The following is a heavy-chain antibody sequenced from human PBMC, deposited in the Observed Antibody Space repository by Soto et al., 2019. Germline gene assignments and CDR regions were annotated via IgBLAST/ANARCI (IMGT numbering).Heavy chain of an antibody. V-gene: IGHV1-46*01. J-gene: IGHJ4*02. CDR2: VNPSGGHT. CDR1: GDTFSDYY. D-gene: IGHD2-21*02. CDR3: ARGGHVVVVTAALDY. Sequence: QVQLMQSGAEVKKPGASVKVSCKASGDTFSDYYIHWVRQAPGQGLEWMGTVNPSGGHTTYSQHFLGRVTMTRDTSTSTLPTELTSLTSEDTAVYYCARGGHVVVVTAALDYWGQGTLVTVSS.